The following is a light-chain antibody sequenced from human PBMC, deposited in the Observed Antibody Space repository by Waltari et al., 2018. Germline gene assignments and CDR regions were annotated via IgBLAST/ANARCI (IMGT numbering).Light chain of an antibody. Sequence: YELSPPPSVSVSPGQTATITCPGDNLHKNFVDWYQQRPGQPPLLVIYKAVDRPSGIPERFSGTNAGNTATLTISGTQVMDEADYYCQAWDVAIVVFGGGTKLTVL. V-gene: IGLV3-1*01. CDR3: QAWDVAIVV. CDR2: KAV. CDR1: NLHKNF. J-gene: IGLJ2*01.